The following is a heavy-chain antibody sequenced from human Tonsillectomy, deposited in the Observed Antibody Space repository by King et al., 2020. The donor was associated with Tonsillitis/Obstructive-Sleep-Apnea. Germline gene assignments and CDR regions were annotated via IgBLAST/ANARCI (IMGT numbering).Heavy chain of an antibody. V-gene: IGHV3-9*01. D-gene: IGHD3-22*01. CDR3: AKEYVHYYNDNSCATSFVY. CDR1: GFSFDDYA. CDR2: IKWNTGII. Sequence: VQLVESGGGLVQPGGSLRLSCAASGFSFDDYAMHWVRQVPGKGLEWVAGIKWNTGIIGYADSVKGRCTISRDNAKNSLYLQMNSLRPEDTALYYCAKEYVHYYNDNSCATSFVYWGEGTLVTVSS. J-gene: IGHJ4*02.